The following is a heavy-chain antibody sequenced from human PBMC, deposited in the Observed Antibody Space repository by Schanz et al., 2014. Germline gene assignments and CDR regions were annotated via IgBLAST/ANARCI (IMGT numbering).Heavy chain of an antibody. CDR1: GFSFSSYA. CDR3: AKDLGVDCGDGCFNWYFDL. Sequence: EVQLVESGGGLVQPGGSLRLSCAASGFSFSSYAMGWVRQARGKGLEWVSFIYIGGNTYYADSVKGRFTISRDNSKNTLYLQMNSLRAEDTAVYFCAKDLGVDCGDGCFNWYFDLWGRGTLVTVSS. D-gene: IGHD2-21*02. V-gene: IGHV3-23*04. J-gene: IGHJ2*01. CDR2: FIYIGGNT.